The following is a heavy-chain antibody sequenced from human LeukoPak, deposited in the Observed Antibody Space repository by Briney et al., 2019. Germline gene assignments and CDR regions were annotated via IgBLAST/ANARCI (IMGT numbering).Heavy chain of an antibody. J-gene: IGHJ4*02. V-gene: IGHV3-23*01. D-gene: IGHD6-19*01. Sequence: GGTLRLSCTLSGFTFTSDGMSWVRQAPGKGQEWVSAMSGRTGETYYTDSVKGRFTISRDNSKNTVYLQMNSLRAEDTALYYCARILDSAWGELGYWGQGTLVTVSS. CDR2: MSGRTGET. CDR3: ARILDSAWGELGY. CDR1: GFTFTSDG.